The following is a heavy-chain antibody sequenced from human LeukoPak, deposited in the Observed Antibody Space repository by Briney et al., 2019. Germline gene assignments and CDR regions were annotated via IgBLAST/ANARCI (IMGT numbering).Heavy chain of an antibody. J-gene: IGHJ6*02. V-gene: IGHV3-21*04. CDR1: GFTFSSYS. D-gene: IGHD3-10*01. Sequence: GGSLRLSCAASGFTFSSYSMNWVRQAPGKGLEWVSSISSSSSYIYYADSVKGRFTISRDNSKNTLYLQMNSLRAEDTAVYYCAKFRGSGNYWQIATYGMDVWDQGTTVIVSS. CDR3: AKFRGSGNYWQIATYGMDV. CDR2: ISSSSSYI.